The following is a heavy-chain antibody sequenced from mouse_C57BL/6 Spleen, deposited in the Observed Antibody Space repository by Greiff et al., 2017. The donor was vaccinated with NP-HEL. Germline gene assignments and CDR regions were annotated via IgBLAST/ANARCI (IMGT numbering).Heavy chain of an antibody. D-gene: IGHD2-5*01. V-gene: IGHV1-53*01. Sequence: QVQLQQPGTELVKPGASVKLSCKASGYTFTSYWMHWVKQRPGQGLEWIGNINPSNGSTNYNEKFKGKATFTADTSSNTAYMQLSSLTTEDSAIYYCADYSNLYYAMDYWGQGTSVTVSS. CDR3: ADYSNLYYAMDY. J-gene: IGHJ4*01. CDR2: INPSNGST. CDR1: GYTFTSYW.